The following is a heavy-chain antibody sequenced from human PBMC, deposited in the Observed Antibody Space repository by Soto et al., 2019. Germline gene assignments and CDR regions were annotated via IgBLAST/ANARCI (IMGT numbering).Heavy chain of an antibody. CDR2: VYYTGST. D-gene: IGHD5-12*01. CDR1: GGSINNHY. CDR3: ARANRYSDY. V-gene: IGHV4-59*11. J-gene: IGHJ4*02. Sequence: QVHLQESGPGLVKPSETLSLTCSVSGGSINNHYWSWILQPPGKGLEWIGYVYYTGSTNSNPTIKSRVTMSVDTSNKLFSLKLTSPTPAHTAIYYCARANRYSDYWGQGTLVTVSA.